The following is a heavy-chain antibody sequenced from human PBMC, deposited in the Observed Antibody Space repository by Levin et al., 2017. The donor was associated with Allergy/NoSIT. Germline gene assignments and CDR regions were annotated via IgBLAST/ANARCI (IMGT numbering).Heavy chain of an antibody. D-gene: IGHD5-12*01. V-gene: IGHV3-33*01. CDR2: IWVDGYKK. CDR3: ARVLRFYYYYYMDV. CDR1: GFTFSSYG. Sequence: GESLKISCAASGFTFSSYGMHWVRQAPGKGLEWVAVIWVDGYKKYYADSVKGRFTISRDNSKNTLYPQMNSLRAEDTAVYYCARVLRFYYYYYMDVWGKGTTVTVSS. J-gene: IGHJ6*03.